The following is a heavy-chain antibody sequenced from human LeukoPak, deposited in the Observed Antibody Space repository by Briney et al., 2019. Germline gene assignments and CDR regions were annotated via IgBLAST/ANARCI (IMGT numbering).Heavy chain of an antibody. CDR2: IYPDYSET. J-gene: IGHJ3*02. D-gene: IGHD2-8*02. V-gene: IGHV5-51*01. Sequence: PGESLKISCKGFGYSFTNYWIGWVRQMPGKGLEWMGIIYPDYSETTYSPSFQGQVTMSVDRSINTAYLQWSSLRASDTAMYYCARHTDGNDSDAFDIWGQGTMVAVSS. CDR1: GYSFTNYW. CDR3: ARHTDGNDSDAFDI.